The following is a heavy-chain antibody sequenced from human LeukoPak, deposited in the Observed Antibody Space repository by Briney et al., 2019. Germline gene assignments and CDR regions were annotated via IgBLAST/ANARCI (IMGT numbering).Heavy chain of an antibody. CDR3: AKTDYDFAGV. Sequence: GGSLRLSCTVSGVTFRNYGMHWVRQAPGKGLEWVAVIRYDGSNKYYADSVKGRFTISRDNSKNTLYLQMNSLRAEDTAVYYCAKTDYDFAGVWGQGTMVTVSS. CDR2: IRYDGSNK. J-gene: IGHJ3*01. D-gene: IGHD3-3*01. V-gene: IGHV3-30*02. CDR1: GVTFRNYG.